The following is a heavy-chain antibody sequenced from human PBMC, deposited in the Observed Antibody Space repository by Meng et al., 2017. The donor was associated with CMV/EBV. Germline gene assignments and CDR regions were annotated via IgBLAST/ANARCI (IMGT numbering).Heavy chain of an antibody. CDR2: IYYSGST. CDR1: GGSISSYY. D-gene: IGHD3-3*01. V-gene: IGHV4-59*01. Sequence: PETLSLTCTVSGGSISSYYWSWIRQPPGKGLEWIEYIYYSGSTNYNPSLKSRVTISVDTSKNQFSLKLSSVTAADTAVYYCARGGAEYYDFWSGPGGIDYWGQGTLVTVSS. J-gene: IGHJ4*02. CDR3: ARGGAEYYDFWSGPGGIDY.